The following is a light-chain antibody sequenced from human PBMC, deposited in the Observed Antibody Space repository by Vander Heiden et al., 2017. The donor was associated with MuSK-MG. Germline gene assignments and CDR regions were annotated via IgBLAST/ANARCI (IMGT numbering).Light chain of an antibody. V-gene: IGKV1-5*03. J-gene: IGKJ1*01. CDR2: KAS. CDR1: QSISNW. CDR3: QQDNNYSSR. Sequence: DIQMTQSPSSLSASIGDSVTISCRASQSISNWLAWYQQKPGKAPKLLIYKASSLEIGVPSRFSGSGSGTEFTLTISSLQPDDFATYYCQQDNNYSSRFGQGTKVEMK.